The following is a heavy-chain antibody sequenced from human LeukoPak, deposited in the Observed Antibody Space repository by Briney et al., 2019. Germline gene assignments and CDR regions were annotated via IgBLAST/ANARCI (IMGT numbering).Heavy chain of an antibody. D-gene: IGHD5-18*01. CDR1: GGTFSSYA. CDR2: IIPILGIA. V-gene: IGHV1-69*04. CDR3: ARDIDRGHSYGHTTDY. J-gene: IGHJ4*02. Sequence: GASVKVSCKASGGTFSSYAISWVRQAPGQGLERMGRIIPILGIANYAQKFQGRVTITADISTSTAYMELSSLRSEDTAVYYCARDIDRGHSYGHTTDYWGQGTLVTVSS.